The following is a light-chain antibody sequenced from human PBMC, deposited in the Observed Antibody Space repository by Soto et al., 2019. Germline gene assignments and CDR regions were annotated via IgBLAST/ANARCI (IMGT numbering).Light chain of an antibody. CDR3: QEYAGSPST. Sequence: EIVLTQSPGTMPLSPGERATLSCRASQTVTSNYLGWYQRKPGQAPRLLIYGASSRATDIPDRFSGSGSGTDFPLTIARLEPEDFAVYFCQEYAGSPSTFGQGTKVEIQ. CDR2: GAS. J-gene: IGKJ1*01. V-gene: IGKV3-20*01. CDR1: QTVTSNY.